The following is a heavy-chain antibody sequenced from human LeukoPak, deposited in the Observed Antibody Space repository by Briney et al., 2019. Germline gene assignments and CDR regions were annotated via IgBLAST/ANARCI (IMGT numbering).Heavy chain of an antibody. V-gene: IGHV3-23*01. CDR2: ISGSGGST. CDR1: GFTFSSYA. D-gene: IGHD3-22*01. CDR3: AKAGSGYYYYFDY. Sequence: GGSLRLSCAASGFTFSSYAMSWVRQAPGKGLEWVSAISGSGGSTYYADSVKGRFTISRDNSKNTLYQQMNSLRAEDTAVYYCAKAGSGYYYYFDYWGQGTLVTVSS. J-gene: IGHJ4*02.